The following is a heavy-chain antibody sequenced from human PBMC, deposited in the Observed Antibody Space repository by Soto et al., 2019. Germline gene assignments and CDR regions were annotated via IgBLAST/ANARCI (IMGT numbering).Heavy chain of an antibody. CDR2: IYSGGST. CDR1: GFTVSSNY. CDR3: AREGSQQKLVDYYYYGMDV. J-gene: IGHJ6*02. V-gene: IGHV3-53*01. D-gene: IGHD6-13*01. Sequence: GGSLRLSCAASGFTVSSNYMSWVRQAPGKGLEWVSVIYSGGSTYYADSVKGRFTISRDNSKNTLYLQMNSLRAEDTAVYYCAREGSQQKLVDYYYYGMDVWGQGTTVTVSS.